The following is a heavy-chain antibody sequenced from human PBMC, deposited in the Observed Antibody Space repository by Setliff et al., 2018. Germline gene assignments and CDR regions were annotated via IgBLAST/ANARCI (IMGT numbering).Heavy chain of an antibody. V-gene: IGHV3-48*01. CDR1: GFTFSSYT. J-gene: IGHJ6*03. Sequence: PGGSLRLSCAASGFTFSSYTMNWVRQAPGKGLEWVSYISSSSRTKYYADSVKGRFTISRDNAKNSLYLQMNSLRAEDTAVYYCARNGDVDTGFLGYYYYYYMDVWGKGTTGTVS. D-gene: IGHD5-18*01. CDR2: ISSSSRTK. CDR3: ARNGDVDTGFLGYYYYYYMDV.